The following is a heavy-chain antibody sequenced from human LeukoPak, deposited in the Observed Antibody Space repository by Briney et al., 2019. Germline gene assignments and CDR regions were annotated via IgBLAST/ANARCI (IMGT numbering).Heavy chain of an antibody. Sequence: PGGSLRLSCAASGFTFSSYGMHWVRQAPGKGLEWVSVIYSGGSTYYADSVKGRFTISRDNSKNTLYLQMNSLRAEDTAVYYCAKGRLGYYYGSGSYMEYYYYYGMDVWGQGTTVTVSS. J-gene: IGHJ6*02. CDR1: GFTFSSYG. V-gene: IGHV3-NL1*01. D-gene: IGHD3-10*01. CDR3: AKGRLGYYYGSGSYMEYYYYYGMDV. CDR2: IYSGGST.